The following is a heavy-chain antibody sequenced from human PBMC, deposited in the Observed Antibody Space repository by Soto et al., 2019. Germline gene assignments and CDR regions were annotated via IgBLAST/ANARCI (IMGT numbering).Heavy chain of an antibody. Sequence: QVQLVQSGAEEKKPGASVKVSCKASGYTFTGYAMHWVRQAPGQRLEWMGWINAGNGNTKYSQKFQGRVTITRDTSASTADMELSSLRSEDTAVYYCARAVGVAADFDYWGQGTLVTVSS. V-gene: IGHV1-3*05. CDR2: INAGNGNT. CDR3: ARAVGVAADFDY. J-gene: IGHJ4*02. D-gene: IGHD6-19*01. CDR1: GYTFTGYA.